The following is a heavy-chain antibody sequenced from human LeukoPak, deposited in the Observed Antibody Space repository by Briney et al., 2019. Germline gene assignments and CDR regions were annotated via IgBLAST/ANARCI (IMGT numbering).Heavy chain of an antibody. CDR1: GFTVSSNY. CDR3: ARDSGSWYYFDY. J-gene: IGHJ4*02. V-gene: IGHV3-53*01. D-gene: IGHD6-13*01. CDR2: IYSGGST. Sequence: GGSLRLSCAASGFTVSSNYMSWVRQAPGKGLEWVSVIYSGGSTYYADSVKGRFTISRDNSKNTLYLQMNSLRAEDTAVYYCARDSGSWYYFDYWGQGTLVTVSS.